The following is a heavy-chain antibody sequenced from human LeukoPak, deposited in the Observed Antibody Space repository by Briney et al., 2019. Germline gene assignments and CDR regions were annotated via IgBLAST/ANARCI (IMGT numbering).Heavy chain of an antibody. D-gene: IGHD6-19*01. CDR2: IYYSGST. Sequence: SETLSLTCTVSGGSISSYYWSWIRQPPGKGLEWIGYIYYSGSTNYNPSLKSRVTISVDTSKNQFSLKLSSVTAADTAVYYCARHKGEEASAYSSTSRDAFDIWGQGTMVTVSS. CDR1: GGSISSYY. CDR3: ARHKGEEASAYSSTSRDAFDI. V-gene: IGHV4-59*08. J-gene: IGHJ3*02.